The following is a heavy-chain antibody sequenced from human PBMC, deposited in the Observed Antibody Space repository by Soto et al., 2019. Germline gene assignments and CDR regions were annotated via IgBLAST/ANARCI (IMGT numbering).Heavy chain of an antibody. D-gene: IGHD6-13*01. V-gene: IGHV5-10-1*01. CDR2: IDPSDSYT. J-gene: IGHJ3*02. CDR1: GYSFTSYW. CDR3: ATPLGDAAGGAFDI. Sequence: ESVKISCKGYGYSFTSYWISWVRQIPGKGLEWMGRIDPSDSYTNYSPSFQGHVTISADKSISTAYLQWSSLKASDTAMYYCATPLGDAAGGAFDIWGQGTMVTVSS.